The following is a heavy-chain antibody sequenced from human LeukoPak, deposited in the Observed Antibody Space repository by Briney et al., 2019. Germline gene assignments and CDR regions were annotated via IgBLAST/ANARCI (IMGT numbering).Heavy chain of an antibody. J-gene: IGHJ4*02. Sequence: GGSLRLSCAASGFTFSSYAMSWVRQAPGKGLEWVSAISGSGGSTYYADSVKGRFTISRDNSENSLYLQMNSLRVEDTALYYCAKEHYDSSGYTYYFDYWGQGTLVTVSS. V-gene: IGHV3-23*01. CDR3: AKEHYDSSGYTYYFDY. D-gene: IGHD3-22*01. CDR1: GFTFSSYA. CDR2: ISGSGGST.